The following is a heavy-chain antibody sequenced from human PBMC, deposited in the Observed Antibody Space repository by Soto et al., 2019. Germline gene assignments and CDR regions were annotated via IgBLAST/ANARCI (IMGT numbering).Heavy chain of an antibody. J-gene: IGHJ6*03. D-gene: IGHD3-3*01. V-gene: IGHV4-59*01. CDR1: GGSISSYY. CDR3: ARGGVADNYYYYYYMDV. Sequence: SETLSLTCTVSGGSISSYYWSWIRRPPGKGLEWIGYIYYSGSTNYNPSLKSRVTISVDTSKNQFSLKLSSVTAADTAVYYCARGGVADNYYYYYYMDVWGKGTTVTVSS. CDR2: IYYSGST.